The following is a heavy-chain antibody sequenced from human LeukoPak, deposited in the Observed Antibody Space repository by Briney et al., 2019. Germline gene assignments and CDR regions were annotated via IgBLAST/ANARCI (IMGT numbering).Heavy chain of an antibody. CDR2: IYYSGST. V-gene: IGHV4-59*01. Sequence: PSETLSLTCTVSGGSISSYYWSWIRQPPGKGLEWIGYIYYSGSTNYNPSLKSRVTISVDTSKNQFSPKLSSVTAADTAVYYCARGHNWGSPPPDYWGQGTLVTVSS. J-gene: IGHJ4*02. CDR1: GGSISSYY. CDR3: ARGHNWGSPPPDY. D-gene: IGHD7-27*01.